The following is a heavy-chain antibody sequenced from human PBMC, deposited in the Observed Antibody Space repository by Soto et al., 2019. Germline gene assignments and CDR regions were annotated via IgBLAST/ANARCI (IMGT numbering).Heavy chain of an antibody. J-gene: IGHJ4*02. Sequence: QITLNESGPTAVRPTETLTLTCRFSGFSLTTCGVGVGWIRQSPGKAPEWLALIYWDDDKRYSASLKSRLTITKDTSKNQVVLTVSDLDPTDTATYYCAHRVLRTVFGLVTTTAIYFDFWGQGTPVAVSS. CDR1: GFSLTTCGVG. CDR3: AHRVLRTVFGLVTTTAIYFDF. V-gene: IGHV2-5*02. D-gene: IGHD3-3*01. CDR2: IYWDDDK.